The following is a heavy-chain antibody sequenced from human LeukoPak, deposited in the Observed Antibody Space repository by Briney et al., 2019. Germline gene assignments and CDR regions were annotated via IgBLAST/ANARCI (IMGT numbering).Heavy chain of an antibody. CDR3: ARDFPSFYGMDV. J-gene: IGHJ6*02. CDR2: ISSSSSYI. Sequence: TGGSLRLSCAASGFTFSSYSMNWVRQAPGKGLEWVSSISSSSSYIYYADSVKGRFTISRDNAKNSLYLQMNSLRAEDTAVYYCARDFPSFYGMDVWGQGTTVTVSS. V-gene: IGHV3-21*01. CDR1: GFTFSSYS.